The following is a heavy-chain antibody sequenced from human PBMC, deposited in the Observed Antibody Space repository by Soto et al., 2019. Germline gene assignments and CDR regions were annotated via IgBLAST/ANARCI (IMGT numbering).Heavy chain of an antibody. V-gene: IGHV4-30-4*01. Sequence: SETLSLTCTVSGGSISSGDYYWSWIRQPPGKGLEWIGYIYYSGSTYYNPSLKSRVTISVDTSKNQFSLKLSSVTAADTAVYYCARGDSGYSGYAFDYWGQGTLVTVSS. D-gene: IGHD5-12*01. CDR2: IYYSGST. CDR3: ARGDSGYSGYAFDY. CDR1: GGSISSGDYY. J-gene: IGHJ4*02.